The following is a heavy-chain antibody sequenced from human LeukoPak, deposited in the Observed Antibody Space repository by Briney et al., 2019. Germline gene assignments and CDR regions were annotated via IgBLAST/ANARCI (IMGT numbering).Heavy chain of an antibody. CDR2: ISGSGGST. CDR3: ARFKDGYIDNCFDP. Sequence: GGSLRLSCAASGFTFSSYAMSWVRQAPGKGLEWVSAISGSGGSTYYADSVKGRFTISRDNSKNTLYLQMNSLRAEDTAVYYCARFKDGYIDNCFDPWGQGTLVTVSS. CDR1: GFTFSSYA. J-gene: IGHJ5*02. D-gene: IGHD5-18*01. V-gene: IGHV3-23*01.